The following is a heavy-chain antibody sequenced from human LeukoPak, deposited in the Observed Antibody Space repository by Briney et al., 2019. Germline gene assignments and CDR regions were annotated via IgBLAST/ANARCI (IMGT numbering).Heavy chain of an antibody. Sequence: ASVKVSCKASGYTFTGYYMHWVRQAPGQGLEWMGRINPNSGGTNYAQKFQGRVTMTRDTSISTAYMELSGLRSDDTAVYYCARVYPYSSGWYSPYYFDYWGQGTLVTVSS. CDR2: INPNSGGT. CDR1: GYTFTGYY. V-gene: IGHV1-2*06. J-gene: IGHJ4*02. D-gene: IGHD6-19*01. CDR3: ARVYPYSSGWYSPYYFDY.